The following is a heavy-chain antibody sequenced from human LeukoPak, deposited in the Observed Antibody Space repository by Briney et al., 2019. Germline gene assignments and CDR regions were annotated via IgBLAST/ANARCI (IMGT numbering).Heavy chain of an antibody. D-gene: IGHD1-1*01. J-gene: IGHJ4*02. CDR2: IHPEGNEK. CDR1: GFTFRKFW. V-gene: IGHV3-7*04. CDR3: ARGDDFSGDH. Sequence: PGGSLRLSCATFGFTFRKFWMSWVRQVPGRGLEWVANIHPEGNEKYHVESVEGRFTISRDNTRDLLFLQMNGLRVEDTAVYYCARGDDFSGDHWGQGTLVTVSS.